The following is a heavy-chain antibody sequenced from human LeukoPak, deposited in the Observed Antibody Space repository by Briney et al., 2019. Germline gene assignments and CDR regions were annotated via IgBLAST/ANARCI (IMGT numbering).Heavy chain of an antibody. D-gene: IGHD3/OR15-3a*01. CDR2: INPTSGVT. CDR3: ARDSGGTGAVFPRLDYYFDA. J-gene: IGHJ2*01. Sequence: ASVKVSCKTSGHTFTGYYIHWVRQAPGQGLEWMGWINPTSGVTNYAQLFEGRVTMARDTSMITVYMELSSLRSDDTALYYCARDSGGTGAVFPRLDYYFDAWGRGTLVTVSS. CDR1: GHTFTGYY. V-gene: IGHV1-2*02.